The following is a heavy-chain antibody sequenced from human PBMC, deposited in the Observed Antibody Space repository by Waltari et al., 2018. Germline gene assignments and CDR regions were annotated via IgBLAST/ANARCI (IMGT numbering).Heavy chain of an antibody. CDR2: INSDGSST. V-gene: IGHV3-74*01. CDR1: GFTFSSYW. J-gene: IGHJ4*02. CDR3: AIVVVKGGFDY. D-gene: IGHD3-22*01. Sequence: EVQLVESGGGLVQPGGSLRLSCAATGFTFSSYWMHWVRQAPGKGLVWVSSINSDGSSTSYADSVKCRFTISRDNAKNTLYLQMNSLRAEDTAVYYCAIVVVKGGFDYWGQGTLVTVSS.